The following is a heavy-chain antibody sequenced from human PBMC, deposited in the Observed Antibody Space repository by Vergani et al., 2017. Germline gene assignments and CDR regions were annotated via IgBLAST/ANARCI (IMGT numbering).Heavy chain of an antibody. V-gene: IGHV3-23*01. Sequence: EVQLLESGGGLVQPGGSLRLSCAASGFTFSTYAMTWVRQAPGKGLEWVSTISSDGGSTYYADSVKGRFTISRDNSKNTLYLQMNSLRAEDTAVYYCAKPAATHYYYYYMDVWGKGTTVTVSS. CDR3: AKPAATHYYYYYMDV. CDR1: GFTFSTYA. CDR2: ISSDGGST. J-gene: IGHJ6*03. D-gene: IGHD2-2*01.